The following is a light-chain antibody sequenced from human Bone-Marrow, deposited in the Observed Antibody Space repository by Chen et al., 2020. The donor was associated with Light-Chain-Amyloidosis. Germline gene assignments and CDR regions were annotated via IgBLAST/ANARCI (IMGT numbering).Light chain of an antibody. V-gene: IGKV1-6*01. CDR2: VAS. J-gene: IGKJ1*01. CDR3: LQDYSHPWT. Sequence: AIQMTQSPSSLSASVGDRVTITCRASQGIRNDVGWYQQKPGKAPKLLIYVASNLESGVPSRFRGSGSGTDFTLNISSLQPEEFATYYCLQDYSHPWTFGQGTQVEIK. CDR1: QGIRND.